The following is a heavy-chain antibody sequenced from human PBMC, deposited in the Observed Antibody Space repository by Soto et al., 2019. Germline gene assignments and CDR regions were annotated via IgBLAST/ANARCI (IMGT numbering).Heavy chain of an antibody. CDR1: GFTFSSYG. CDR3: ARDGSGSSWSYNWFDP. J-gene: IGHJ5*02. D-gene: IGHD6-13*01. CDR2: IWYDGSNK. V-gene: IGHV3-33*01. Sequence: QVQLVESGGGVVQPGRSLRLSCAASGFTFSSYGMHWVRQAPGKGLEWVAVIWYDGSNKYYADSVKGRFTISRDNSKNTLYLQMNSLRAEDTAVYYCARDGSGSSWSYNWFDPWGQGTLATVSS.